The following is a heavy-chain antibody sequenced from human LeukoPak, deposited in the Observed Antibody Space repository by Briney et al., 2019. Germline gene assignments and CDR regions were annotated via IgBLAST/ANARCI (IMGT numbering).Heavy chain of an antibody. V-gene: IGHV3-21*01. CDR1: GFTFSSYN. Sequence: GGSLRLSCAASGFTFSSYNMNWVRQAPGKGLEWVSSISRSRSHISYADSLKGRFTMSSDNARNSLYLQMISLRADDTAVYYCARGLGYCSGGTCHHYFDYWGQGTLVTVPS. CDR2: ISRSRSHI. J-gene: IGHJ4*02. CDR3: ARGLGYCSGGTCHHYFDY. D-gene: IGHD2-15*01.